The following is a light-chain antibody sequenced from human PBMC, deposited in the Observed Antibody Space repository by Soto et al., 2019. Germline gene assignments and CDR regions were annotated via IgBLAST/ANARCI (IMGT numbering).Light chain of an antibody. CDR2: GNS. CDR1: SSNIGAGYD. CDR3: QSSYSTLSGVV. V-gene: IGLV1-40*01. Sequence: QSVLTQPPSVSGAPGQRVTISCTGSSSNIGAGYDVHWYQQLPGTAPKLLIYGNSNRPSGVPDRFSGAKSGTSASLAITGLLADDDDDYYRQSSYSTLSGVVFGGGTKLTVL. J-gene: IGLJ2*01.